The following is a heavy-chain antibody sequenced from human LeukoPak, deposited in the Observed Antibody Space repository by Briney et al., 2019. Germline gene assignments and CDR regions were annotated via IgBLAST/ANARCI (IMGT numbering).Heavy chain of an antibody. CDR3: ARVGSSGWLYYMDV. V-gene: IGHV3-20*04. D-gene: IGHD6-19*01. CDR1: GFTFDDYG. J-gene: IGHJ6*03. CDR2: INWNGGSI. Sequence: GSLRLSCAASGFTFDDYGMSWVRQAPGKGLEWVSGINWNGGSIGYVDSVKGRFTISRDNAKNSLYLQMNSLRAEDTALYYCARVGSSGWLYYMDVWGKGTTVTVSS.